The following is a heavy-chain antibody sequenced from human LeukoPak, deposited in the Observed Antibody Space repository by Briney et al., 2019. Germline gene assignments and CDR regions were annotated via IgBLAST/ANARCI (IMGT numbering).Heavy chain of an antibody. D-gene: IGHD3-3*01. CDR3: AREIMAYYDFWSGYYTLDNWFDP. J-gene: IGHJ5*02. V-gene: IGHV3-7*01. CDR1: GFTFSSYW. CDR2: IKKDGSEK. Sequence: GGSLRLSCAASGFTFSSYWMSWVRQAPGKGLEWVANIKKDGSEKYYVDSVKGRFTISRDNAKNSLYLEMNSLRAEDTAVYYCAREIMAYYDFWSGYYTLDNWFDPWGQGTLVTVSS.